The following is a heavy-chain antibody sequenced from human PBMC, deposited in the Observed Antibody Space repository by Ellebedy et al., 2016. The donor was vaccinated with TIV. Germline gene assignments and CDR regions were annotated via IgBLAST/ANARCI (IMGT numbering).Heavy chain of an antibody. CDR3: ARQRPHGIIDS. D-gene: IGHD2-15*01. CDR1: HGSITTFY. V-gene: IGHV4-59*08. CDR2: ISNTGTT. Sequence: SETLSLTCALTHGSITTFYWGWVRQTPGKGLEWIGYISNTGTTNYNPSLESRVTISADASNNQFSLRLTSMTAADTAMYYCARQRPHGIIDSWGQGTLVTVSS. J-gene: IGHJ4*02.